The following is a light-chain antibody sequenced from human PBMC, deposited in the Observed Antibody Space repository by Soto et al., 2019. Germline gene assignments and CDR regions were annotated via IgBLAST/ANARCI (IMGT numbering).Light chain of an antibody. Sequence: QSALTQPRSVSGSPGQSVTISCTGTSSDVGAYNYVSWYQQHPGKVTKLMIYDVSRRPSGVPDRFSGSKSGNTASLTISGLQADDEADYDCCSYAGSYTVVFGGGTKLTVL. CDR2: DVS. J-gene: IGLJ3*02. CDR3: CSYAGSYTVV. CDR1: SSDVGAYNY. V-gene: IGLV2-11*01.